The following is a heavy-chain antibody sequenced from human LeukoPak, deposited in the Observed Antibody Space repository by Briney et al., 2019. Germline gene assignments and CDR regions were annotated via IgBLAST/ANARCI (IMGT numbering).Heavy chain of an antibody. J-gene: IGHJ4*02. CDR2: ISSTSTTI. V-gene: IGHV3-48*02. CDR1: GFTLSNYG. D-gene: IGHD2-2*01. CDR3: ARPSRSTGPAY. Sequence: PGGSLRLPCAVSGFTLSNYGMNGVRQAPGKGLEWVSWISSTSTTIYYADSVKGRFTISRDNAKNSLDLQMNSLRDEDTAVYYCARPSRSTGPAYWGQGTLVTVSS.